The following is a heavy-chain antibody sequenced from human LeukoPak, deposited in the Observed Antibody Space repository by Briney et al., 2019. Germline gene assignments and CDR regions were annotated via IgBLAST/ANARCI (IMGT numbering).Heavy chain of an antibody. V-gene: IGHV3-21*01. Sequence: GGSLRLSCAASGFTFSSYSMNWVRQAPGKGLEWVSSISSSSSYIYYADSVKGRFTISRDNAKNSLYQQMNSLRAEDTAVYYCARGLYGRVAANWFDPWGQGTLVTVSS. CDR1: GFTFSSYS. CDR3: ARGLYGRVAANWFDP. CDR2: ISSSSSYI. D-gene: IGHD4-17*01. J-gene: IGHJ5*02.